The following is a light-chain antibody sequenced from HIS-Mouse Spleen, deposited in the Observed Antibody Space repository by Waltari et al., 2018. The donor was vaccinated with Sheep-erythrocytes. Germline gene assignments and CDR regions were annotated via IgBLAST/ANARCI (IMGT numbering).Light chain of an antibody. J-gene: IGLJ3*02. CDR3: SSYAGSNNWV. Sequence: QSALTQPPSASGSPGQSVTISCTGTSSDVGGYNYVSWYQTHPGKAPKLMLYEFSKRPYGVPDGFSGSKSGNTASLTVSGLQAEDEADYYGSSYAGSNNWVFGGGTKLTVL. CDR2: EFS. V-gene: IGLV2-8*01. CDR1: SSDVGGYNY.